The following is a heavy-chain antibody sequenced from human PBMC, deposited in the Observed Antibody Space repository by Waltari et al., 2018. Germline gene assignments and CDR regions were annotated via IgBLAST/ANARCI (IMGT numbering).Heavy chain of an antibody. CDR2: IWYDGITK. CDR3: ARDWDTTVTQTKTHYFYGMDV. J-gene: IGHJ6*02. Sequence: QLQLVESGGGVVQPGRSLKLSCAASGFTFSSFGIHWVRQAPGKGLEWVTFIWYDGITKYYAESVKGRFTVSRDNSKNLLNLQMNSLRVEDTAVYYCARDWDTTVTQTKTHYFYGMDVWGQGTTVIVSS. D-gene: IGHD4-17*01. V-gene: IGHV3-33*01. CDR1: GFTFSSFG.